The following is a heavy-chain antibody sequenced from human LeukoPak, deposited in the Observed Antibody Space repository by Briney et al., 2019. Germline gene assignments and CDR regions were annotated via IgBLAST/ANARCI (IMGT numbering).Heavy chain of an antibody. J-gene: IGHJ3*02. D-gene: IGHD4-23*01. CDR3: ARGGNGRKASTFFDI. V-gene: IGHV1-46*01. Sequence: ASVKVSCKASGYTFTSYYMHWVRQAPGQGLEWMGIINPSGGSTSYAQKFQGRVTMNRYMSTSTVYMELSSLRSEDTGVYYCARGGNGRKASTFFDIWGQGRMVTVCS. CDR2: INPSGGST. CDR1: GYTFTSYY.